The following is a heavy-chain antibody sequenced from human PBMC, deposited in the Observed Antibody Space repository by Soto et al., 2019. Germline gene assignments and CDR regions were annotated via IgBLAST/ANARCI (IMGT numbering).Heavy chain of an antibody. CDR2: IYTTGTT. J-gene: IGHJ4*02. CDR3: ARLGTNGQTLDY. V-gene: IGHV4-4*07. D-gene: IGHD3-16*01. CDR1: GGSITDYF. Sequence: QVQLQESGPGLVKPSETLSLTCTVSGGSITDYFWTWIRQPAGKGLEWIGRIYTTGTTNYNPSLMSRVTMSVDTSKKQFSLKLSSVTAADTAVYYCARLGTNGQTLDYWGQGTLVTVSS.